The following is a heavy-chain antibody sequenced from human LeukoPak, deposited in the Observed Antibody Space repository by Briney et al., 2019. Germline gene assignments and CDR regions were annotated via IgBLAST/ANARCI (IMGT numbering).Heavy chain of an antibody. CDR2: IYYSGTT. Sequence: TSETLSLTCTVSGGSISSSVYYWDWIRQPPGKGLEWIGTIYYSGTTYYNPSLKSRVTISVDTSKNQFSLKLSSVTAADTAVYYCARGLTVRMRYFQHWGQGTLVTVSS. D-gene: IGHD3-10*01. CDR3: ARGLTVRMRYFQH. CDR1: GGSISSSVYY. V-gene: IGHV4-39*07. J-gene: IGHJ1*01.